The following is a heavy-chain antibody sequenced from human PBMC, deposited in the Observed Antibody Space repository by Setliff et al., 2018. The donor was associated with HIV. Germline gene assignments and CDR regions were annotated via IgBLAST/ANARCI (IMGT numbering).Heavy chain of an antibody. D-gene: IGHD2-15*01. Sequence: ASVKVSCKASGYTFTSYYMHWVRQAPGQGLEWMGIINPSGGNTKYAQTFQGRVTMTRDTSTNTAYMEVNSLTSDDTAVYYCARDLVVVAPYYCFDPWGQGTLVTVSS. CDR2: INPSGGNT. CDR3: ARDLVVVAPYYCFDP. CDR1: GYTFTSYY. V-gene: IGHV1-46*01. J-gene: IGHJ5*02.